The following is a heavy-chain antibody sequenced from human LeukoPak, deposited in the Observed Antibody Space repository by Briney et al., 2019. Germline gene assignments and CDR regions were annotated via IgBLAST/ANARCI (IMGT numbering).Heavy chain of an antibody. J-gene: IGHJ4*02. CDR2: FDPEDGET. D-gene: IGHD5-24*01. CDR3: ATVHRMATEAYYFDY. Sequence: ASVKVSCKVSGYTLTELSMHWVRQAPRKGLEWMGGFDPEDGETIYAQKFQGRVTMTEDTSTDTAYMELSSLRSEDTAVYYCATVHRMATEAYYFDYWGQGTLVTVSS. CDR1: GYTLTELS. V-gene: IGHV1-24*01.